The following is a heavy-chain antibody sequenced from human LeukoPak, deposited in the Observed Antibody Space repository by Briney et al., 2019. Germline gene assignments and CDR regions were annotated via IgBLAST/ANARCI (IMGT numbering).Heavy chain of an antibody. CDR3: ARDHDYPDP. CDR1: GGSISRYY. D-gene: IGHD4-11*01. CDR2: IYYSGST. J-gene: IGHJ5*02. Sequence: PSETLSLTCTVSGGSISRYYWSWIRQPPGKGLEWIGYIYYSGSTNYNPSLKSRVTISLDTSKNQFSLKLSSVTAADTAVYYCARDHDYPDPWGQGTLVTVSS. V-gene: IGHV4-59*12.